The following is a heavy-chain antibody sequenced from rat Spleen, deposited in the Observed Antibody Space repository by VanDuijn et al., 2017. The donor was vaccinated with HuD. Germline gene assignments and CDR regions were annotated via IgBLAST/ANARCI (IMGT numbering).Heavy chain of an antibody. Sequence: QVQLKESGPGLVQPSQTLSLTCTVSGFSLTSYGVSWVRQPPGKGLEWMGGIWGDGSTNYNSALKSRLSISRDTSKSQVFLKMNSLQTEDTAIYFCTRYTYYFDYWGQGVMVTVSS. J-gene: IGHJ2*01. CDR2: IWGDGST. V-gene: IGHV2-13*01. CDR3: TRYTYYFDY. D-gene: IGHD2-1*01. CDR1: GFSLTSYG.